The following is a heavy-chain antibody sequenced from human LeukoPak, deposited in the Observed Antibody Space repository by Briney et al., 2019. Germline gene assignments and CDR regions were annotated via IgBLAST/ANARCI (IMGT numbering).Heavy chain of an antibody. D-gene: IGHD3-22*01. CDR2: ISDRGGDT. J-gene: IGHJ4*01. Sequence: GGSLRLSCAASGFNFANYAVTWVRQAPGKGLEWVSSISDRGGDTYYADSVKGRFTISRDNSKNTLYLQMNSLKADDTALYYCAKVVLNNDNGGYSGFDYWGQGTLVTVSS. CDR3: AKVVLNNDNGGYSGFDY. CDR1: GFNFANYA. V-gene: IGHV3-23*01.